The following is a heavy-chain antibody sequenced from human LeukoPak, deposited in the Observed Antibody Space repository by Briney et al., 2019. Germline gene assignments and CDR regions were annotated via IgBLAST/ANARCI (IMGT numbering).Heavy chain of an antibody. V-gene: IGHV3-13*01. CDR1: GFTFSNYD. D-gene: IGHD6-13*01. CDR3: ASSPAYSSSWYAIDN. Sequence: GGSLRLSCAASGFTFSNYDMHWVRQAAGKGLGWVSGICTAGDTYYPASVKGRFTISRENAKNSLYLQMNSLSAADTAVYYCASSPAYSSSWYAIDNWGQGTLVTVSS. CDR2: ICTAGDT. J-gene: IGHJ4*02.